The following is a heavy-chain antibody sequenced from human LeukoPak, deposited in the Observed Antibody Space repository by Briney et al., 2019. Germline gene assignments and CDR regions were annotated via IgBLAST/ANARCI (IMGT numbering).Heavy chain of an antibody. V-gene: IGHV4-30-2*01. CDR3: ARAEYSSSHDAFDI. CDR1: GGSISSGGYY. J-gene: IGHJ3*02. D-gene: IGHD6-6*01. CDR2: IYHSGST. Sequence: PSETLSLTCTVSGGSISSGGYYWSWIRQPPGKGLEWIGYIYHSGSTYYNPSLKSRVTISVDRSKNQFSLKLSSVTAADTAVYYCARAEYSSSHDAFDIWGQGTMVTVSS.